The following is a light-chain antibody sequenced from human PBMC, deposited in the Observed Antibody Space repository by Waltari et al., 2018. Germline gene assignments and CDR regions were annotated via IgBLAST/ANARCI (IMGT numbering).Light chain of an antibody. CDR3: CSYRSGSTYV. Sequence: QSALPQPASVSGSPGQSLTISCTGTNSDGGGWHRVSWYQQYSGKAPKLIIYEVDKRPSAVSNRFSGSKSGNTASLTISGLQAEDEADYFCCSYRSGSTYVFGTGTTVTVL. CDR2: EVD. J-gene: IGLJ1*01. V-gene: IGLV2-23*02. CDR1: NSDGGGWHR.